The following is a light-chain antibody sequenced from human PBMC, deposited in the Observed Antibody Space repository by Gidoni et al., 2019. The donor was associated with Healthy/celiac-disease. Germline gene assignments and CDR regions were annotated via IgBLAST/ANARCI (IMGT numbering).Light chain of an antibody. CDR1: QSVSSN. J-gene: IGKJ1*01. V-gene: IGKV3D-15*01. CDR2: GAS. Sequence: EIVMTQSPATLSVSPGERATLSCRASQSVSSNLAWYQQKPGQAPRLLIYGASTRATGIPARFSGSGSGTEFTLTISSLQSEYFSFYYCQQYNNWSWTFGQGTKVEIK. CDR3: QQYNNWSWT.